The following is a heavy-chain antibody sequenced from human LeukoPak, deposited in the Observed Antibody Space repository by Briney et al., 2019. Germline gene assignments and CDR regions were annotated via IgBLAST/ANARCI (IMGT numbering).Heavy chain of an antibody. D-gene: IGHD6-19*01. V-gene: IGHV4-39*07. J-gene: IGHJ4*02. CDR3: ASSPHSSGWYLYYFDY. CDR2: IYYSGST. CDR1: GGSISSSSYY. Sequence: SETLSLTCTVSGGSISSSSYYWGWIRQPPGKGLEWIGSIYYSGSTYYNPSLKSRVTISVDTSENQFSLKLSSVTAADTAVYYCASSPHSSGWYLYYFDYWGQGTLVTASS.